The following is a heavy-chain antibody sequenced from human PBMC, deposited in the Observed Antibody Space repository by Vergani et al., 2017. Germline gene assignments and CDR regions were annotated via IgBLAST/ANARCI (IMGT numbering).Heavy chain of an antibody. Sequence: QVQLVQSGAEVKKPGSSVKVSCKASGGTFSSYAISWVRQAPGQGLEWMGRIIPILGIANYAQKFQGRVTITADKSTSTAYMELSSLRSEDTAVYYCARGGGSYPSYYDGMDVWGQGTTVTVSS. V-gene: IGHV1-69*04. CDR1: GGTFSSYA. J-gene: IGHJ6*02. CDR2: IIPILGIA. D-gene: IGHD1-26*01. CDR3: ARGGGSYPSYYDGMDV.